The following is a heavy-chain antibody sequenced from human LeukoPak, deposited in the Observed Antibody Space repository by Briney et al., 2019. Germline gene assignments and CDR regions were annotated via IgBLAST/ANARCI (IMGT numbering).Heavy chain of an antibody. Sequence: PSETLSLTCTVSGGSVSSSSYYWGWIRQPPGKGLEWIGSIYYSGSTYYNPSLKSRVTISVDTSKNQFSLKLSSVTAADTAVYYCARSRRWWSAVFDYWGQGTLVTVSS. V-gene: IGHV4-39*07. CDR1: GGSVSSSSYY. CDR3: ARSRRWWSAVFDY. J-gene: IGHJ4*02. D-gene: IGHD2-15*01. CDR2: IYYSGST.